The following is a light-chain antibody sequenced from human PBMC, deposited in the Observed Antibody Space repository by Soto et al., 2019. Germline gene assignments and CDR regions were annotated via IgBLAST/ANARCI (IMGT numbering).Light chain of an antibody. CDR1: SSTVGGFNV. Sequence: QSVLTQPASVSGSPGQSITISCTGTSSTVGGFNVVSWYQQHPGKAPKVIIYEGIKRPSGVSNRFSGSNSGSTASLTISGLQAEDEADYYCCSYTSSSTPVVFGGGTKVTVL. CDR2: EGI. J-gene: IGLJ2*01. CDR3: CSYTSSSTPVV. V-gene: IGLV2-14*02.